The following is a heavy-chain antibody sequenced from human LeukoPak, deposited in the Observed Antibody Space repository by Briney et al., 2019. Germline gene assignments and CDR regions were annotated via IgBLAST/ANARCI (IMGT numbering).Heavy chain of an antibody. V-gene: IGHV1-69*05. D-gene: IGHD1-1*01. CDR2: FIPTFRTA. CDR3: ARGTNIGDGAFDI. CDR1: GGSFSNYA. J-gene: IGHJ3*02. Sequence: SVKVSCKASGGSFSNYAHSWVRQAPGQGLEWMGGFIPTFRTANYAQKFQGRVTITTDESTSTAYMELRGLRSEDTAVYYCARGTNIGDGAFDIWGQGTMVTVSS.